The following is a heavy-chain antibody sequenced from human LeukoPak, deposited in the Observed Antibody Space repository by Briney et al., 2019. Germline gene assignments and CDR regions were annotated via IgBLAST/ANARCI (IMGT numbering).Heavy chain of an antibody. CDR2: IYHSGST. Sequence: SETLSLTCAVYGGSFSGYYWSWIRQPPGKGLEWIGYIYHSGSTYYNPSLKSRVTISVDRSKNQFSLKLSSVTAADTAVYYCARFDTAMVLFDYWGQGTLVTVSS. J-gene: IGHJ4*02. CDR3: ARFDTAMVLFDY. CDR1: GGSFSGYY. D-gene: IGHD5-18*01. V-gene: IGHV4-34*01.